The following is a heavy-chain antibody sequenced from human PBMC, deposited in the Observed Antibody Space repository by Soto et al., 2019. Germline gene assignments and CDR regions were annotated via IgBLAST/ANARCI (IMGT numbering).Heavy chain of an antibody. Sequence: TLSLTCAVSGYSISSGYYWAWIRQPPGQGLEWFGSISHSGSTYYDPSLKSRVTISVHTSKNQFSLDLTSVTAADTAIYYCARVHISGHGVDYWGQGTLVTVSS. CDR2: ISHSGST. D-gene: IGHD5-12*01. V-gene: IGHV4-38-2*01. CDR1: GYSISSGYY. J-gene: IGHJ4*02. CDR3: ARVHISGHGVDY.